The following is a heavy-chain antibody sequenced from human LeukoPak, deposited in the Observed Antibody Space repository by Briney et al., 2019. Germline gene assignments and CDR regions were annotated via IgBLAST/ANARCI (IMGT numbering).Heavy chain of an antibody. CDR2: INPNSGGT. CDR3: ARGKTTVYCGGDCYGFDY. J-gene: IGHJ4*02. D-gene: IGHD2-21*02. Sequence: ASVKVSCKASGYTFTGYYMHWVRQAPGQGLEWMGWINPNSGGTNYAQKFQGRVTMTRDTSISTAYMELSRLRSDDTAVYYCARGKTTVYCGGDCYGFDYWGQGTLVTVSS. V-gene: IGHV1-2*02. CDR1: GYTFTGYY.